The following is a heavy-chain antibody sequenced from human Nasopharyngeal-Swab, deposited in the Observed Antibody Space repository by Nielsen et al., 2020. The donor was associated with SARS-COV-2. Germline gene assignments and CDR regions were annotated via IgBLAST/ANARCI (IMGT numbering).Heavy chain of an antibody. Sequence: GGSLRLSCAASGFTFSSYSMNWVRQAPGKGLEWVSSISSSSSYKYYADSVKGRFTISRDNAKNSLYLQMNSLRAEDTGVYYCARGGVRSYWFDPWGQGTLVTVSS. CDR1: GFTFSSYS. D-gene: IGHD3-16*01. CDR3: ARGGVRSYWFDP. CDR2: ISSSSSYK. J-gene: IGHJ5*02. V-gene: IGHV3-21*01.